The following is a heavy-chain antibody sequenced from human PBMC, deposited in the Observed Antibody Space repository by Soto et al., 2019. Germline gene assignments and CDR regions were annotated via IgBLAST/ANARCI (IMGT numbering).Heavy chain of an antibody. Sequence: QLQLQESGPGLVRPSETLSLTCSVSGGSVSNINYYWAWIRQPPGKGLEWIGSIYYTGKTYYNTSLKSRVTISVDTSRNQFSLKLTSVTAADTAVYYCASKVARSLYYFDYWGQGTLVTVSS. CDR3: ASKVARSLYYFDY. J-gene: IGHJ4*02. V-gene: IGHV4-39*01. CDR1: GGSVSNINYY. D-gene: IGHD5-12*01. CDR2: IYYTGKT.